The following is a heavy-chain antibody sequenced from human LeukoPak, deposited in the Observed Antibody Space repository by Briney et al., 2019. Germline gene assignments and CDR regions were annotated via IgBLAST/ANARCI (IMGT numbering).Heavy chain of an antibody. CDR3: AKDRQWLFKWYFDL. CDR1: GFTFSAYG. J-gene: IGHJ2*01. Sequence: PGGSLRLSCAASGFTFSAYGMNWVRQAPGKGLEWVAITSHDGREKYYADSVKGRFTISRDNSENTLYLQMNSLRAEDTAVYYCAKDRQWLFKWYFDLWGRGTLVTVSS. D-gene: IGHD6-19*01. V-gene: IGHV3-30*18. CDR2: TSHDGREK.